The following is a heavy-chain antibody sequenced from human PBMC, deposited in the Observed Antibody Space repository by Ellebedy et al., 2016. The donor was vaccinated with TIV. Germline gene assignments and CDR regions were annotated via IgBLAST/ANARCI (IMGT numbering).Heavy chain of an antibody. V-gene: IGHV3-30-3*01. D-gene: IGHD2-15*01. CDR3: ARFSGGSCCDY. J-gene: IGHJ4*02. Sequence: GGSLRLSCAASGFTFSSYAMHWVRQAPGKGLEWVAVISYDGSNKYYADSVKGRFTISRDNSKNTLYLQMNSLRAEDTAVYYCARFSGGSCCDYWGQGTLVTVSS. CDR2: ISYDGSNK. CDR1: GFTFSSYA.